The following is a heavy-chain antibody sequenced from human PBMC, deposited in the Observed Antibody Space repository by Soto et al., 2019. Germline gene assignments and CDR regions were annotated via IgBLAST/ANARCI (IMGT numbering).Heavy chain of an antibody. Sequence: SETLSLTCSVSGAALNSGYYYGSWIRQVPGKGLEWIGHIYVTGAVDYNPSLRDRITISQDTSERQFSLNLRLVTAADTAVYYCARLRIATNNYKWFDPWGQGTLVTLSS. D-gene: IGHD2-21*01. J-gene: IGHJ5*02. V-gene: IGHV4-31*03. CDR1: GAALNSGYYY. CDR3: ARLRIATNNYKWFDP. CDR2: IYVTGAV.